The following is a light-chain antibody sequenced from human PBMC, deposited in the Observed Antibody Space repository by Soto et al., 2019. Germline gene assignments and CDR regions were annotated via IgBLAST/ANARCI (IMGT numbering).Light chain of an antibody. Sequence: VLTQTPLSSPVTLGQPASISCRSSQSLVYSDGNTYLSWLQQRPGQPPRLLIYQVSNRFSGVPDRFSGSGAVTDFTLKISRVEAEDVGVYSCIPLSHFPRTFGQGTKVEIK. CDR3: IPLSHFPRT. V-gene: IGKV2-24*01. J-gene: IGKJ1*01. CDR1: QSLVYSDGNTY. CDR2: QVS.